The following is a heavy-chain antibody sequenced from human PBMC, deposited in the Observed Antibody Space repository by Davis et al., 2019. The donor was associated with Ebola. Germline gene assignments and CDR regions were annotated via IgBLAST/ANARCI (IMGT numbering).Heavy chain of an antibody. D-gene: IGHD5-24*01. CDR3: ARGNGNRWLQLGGFDY. CDR1: GGTFSSYA. J-gene: IGHJ4*02. V-gene: IGHV1-69*06. Sequence: SVKVSCKASGGTFSSYAISWVRQAPGQGLEWMGRIIPIFGTANYAQKFQGRVTITADKSTSTAYMELSSLRSEDTAVYYCARGNGNRWLQLGGFDYWGQGTLVTVSS. CDR2: IIPIFGTA.